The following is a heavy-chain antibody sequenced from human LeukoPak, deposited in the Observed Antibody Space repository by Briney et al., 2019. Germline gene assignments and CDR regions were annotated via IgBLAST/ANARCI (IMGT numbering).Heavy chain of an antibody. CDR1: GFTFSSYA. CDR3: AKAGRGIAAAGTAPFDY. CDR2: ISGSGGST. Sequence: GESLRLSCAASGFTFSSYAMSWVRQAPGKGLEWVSAISGSGGSTYYADSVKGRFTISRDNSKNTLYLQMNSLRAEDTAVYYCAKAGRGIAAAGTAPFDYWGQGTLVTVSS. D-gene: IGHD6-13*01. V-gene: IGHV3-23*01. J-gene: IGHJ4*02.